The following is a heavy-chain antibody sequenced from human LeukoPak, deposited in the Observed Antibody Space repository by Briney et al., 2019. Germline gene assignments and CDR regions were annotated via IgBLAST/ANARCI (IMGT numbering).Heavy chain of an antibody. J-gene: IGHJ4*02. CDR1: GFTFSSYA. CDR3: AKDSSGWSGSIDY. Sequence: GGSLRLSCAASGFTFSSYAMHWVRQAPGKGLEWVSAISGSGGSTYYADSVKGRFTISRDNSKNTLYLQMNSLRAEDTAVYYCAKDSSGWSGSIDYWGQGTLVTVPS. CDR2: ISGSGGST. D-gene: IGHD6-19*01. V-gene: IGHV3-23*01.